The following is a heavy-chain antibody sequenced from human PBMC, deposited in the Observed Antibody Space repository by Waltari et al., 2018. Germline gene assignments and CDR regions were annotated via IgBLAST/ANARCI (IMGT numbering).Heavy chain of an antibody. CDR3: ARDREWLAPGYFDY. V-gene: IGHV3-7*01. CDR1: GLTCSRYG. D-gene: IGHD6-19*01. Sequence: EVQLVESGGGLVQPGGSLRLSCAASGLTCSRYGMSWGGQAPGKGLEWVANIKQDGSEKSYVDSVKGLFTISRDNAKNSLYLQMNSLRAEDTAVYFCARDREWLAPGYFDYWGQGTLVTVSA. J-gene: IGHJ4*02. CDR2: IKQDGSEK.